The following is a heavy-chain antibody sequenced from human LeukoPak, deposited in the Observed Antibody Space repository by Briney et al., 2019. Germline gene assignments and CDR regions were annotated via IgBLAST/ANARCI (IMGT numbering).Heavy chain of an antibody. V-gene: IGHV3-30*03. CDR1: GFTFDTYG. CDR3: ASRSIYYYYFDY. J-gene: IGHJ4*02. CDR2: ISYDGNNE. Sequence: GRSLRLSCAASGFTFDTYGMHWVRQAPGKGLEWVAVISYDGNNENYVDSVKGRFTISRDNSKNTLYLQMNSLRAEDTAVYYCASRSIYYYYFDYWGQGTLVSVSS. D-gene: IGHD3-22*01.